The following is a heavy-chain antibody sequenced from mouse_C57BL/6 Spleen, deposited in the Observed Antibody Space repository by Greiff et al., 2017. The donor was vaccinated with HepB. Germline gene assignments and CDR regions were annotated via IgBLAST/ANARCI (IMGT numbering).Heavy chain of an antibody. V-gene: IGHV1-5*01. CDR2: IYPGNSDT. CDR1: GYTFTSYW. D-gene: IGHD2-14*01. Sequence: EVQGVESGTVLARPGASVKMSCKTSGYTFTSYWMHWVKQRPGQGLEWIGAIYPGNSDTSYNQKFKGKAKLTAVTSASTAYMELSSLTDEDSAVYYCIGDVGRGFDYWGQGTTLTVSS. CDR3: IGDVGRGFDY. J-gene: IGHJ2*01.